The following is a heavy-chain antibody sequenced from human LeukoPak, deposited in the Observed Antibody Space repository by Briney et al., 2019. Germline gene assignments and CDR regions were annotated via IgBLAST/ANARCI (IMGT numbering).Heavy chain of an antibody. D-gene: IGHD6-19*01. CDR2: LSPDGGTI. J-gene: IGHJ4*02. CDR3: ATAGQWRFDS. Sequence: GGSLRLSCAASGFTFSSYWMHWVRQAPGKGLVWVSRLSPDGGTIDYSDSVRGRFTISRDNAKDTLYLQMNSLRVDDTAVYYCATAGQWRFDSWGLGTLVTVSS. V-gene: IGHV3-74*01. CDR1: GFTFSSYW.